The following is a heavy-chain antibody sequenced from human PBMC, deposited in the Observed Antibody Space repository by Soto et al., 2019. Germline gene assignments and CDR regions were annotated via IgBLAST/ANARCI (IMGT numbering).Heavy chain of an antibody. CDR3: ARDLGYCSGGSCRNWFDP. CDR2: IKQDGSEK. J-gene: IGHJ5*02. Sequence: GGSLRLSWAASGFTCSSHWMSRVRQAPGKGLEWVANIKQDGSEKYYVDSVQGRFTISRDNAKNSLYLQMNSLRAEDTAVYYCARDLGYCSGGSCRNWFDPWGQGTLVTV. CDR1: GFTCSSHW. D-gene: IGHD2-15*01. V-gene: IGHV3-7*01.